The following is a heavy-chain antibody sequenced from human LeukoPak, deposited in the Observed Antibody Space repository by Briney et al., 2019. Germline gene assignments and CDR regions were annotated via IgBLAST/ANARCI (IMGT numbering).Heavy chain of an antibody. V-gene: IGHV4-59*01. J-gene: IGHJ4*02. CDR3: ARGPNSGYGRFDY. CDR2: IYYSGSI. Sequence: PSETLSLICTVSGASISSYYWSWIRQPPGKGLEWIGDIYYSGSIKYNPSLKSRVTISVDTSENHFSLKLSSVTAADTAVYYCARGPNSGYGRFDYWGQGTLVTVSS. D-gene: IGHD5-12*01. CDR1: GASISSYY.